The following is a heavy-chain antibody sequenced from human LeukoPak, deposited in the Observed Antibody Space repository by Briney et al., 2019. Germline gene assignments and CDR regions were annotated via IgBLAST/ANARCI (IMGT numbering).Heavy chain of an antibody. CDR2: IIPIFGTA. CDR1: GGTFSSYA. V-gene: IGHV1-69*05. CDR3: ARDLVLRGYSNGGLDY. Sequence: ASVKVSCKASGGTFSSYAISWVRQAPGQGLEWMGGIIPIFGTANYAQKFQGRVTITTDESTSTAYMELSSLRSEDTAVYYCARDLVLRGYSNGGLDYWGQGTLVTVSS. D-gene: IGHD5-18*01. J-gene: IGHJ4*02.